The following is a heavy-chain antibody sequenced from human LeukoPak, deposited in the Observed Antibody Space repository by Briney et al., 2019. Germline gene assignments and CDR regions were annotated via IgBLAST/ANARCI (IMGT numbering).Heavy chain of an antibody. CDR1: GFTFSSYW. Sequence: GGSLRLSCAASGFTFSSYWMHWVRQAPGKGLVWVSRINSDGSSTSYADSVKGRFTISRDNAKNTLYLQMNSLRAEDTAVYYCARDFSYDFWSGYACYYYGMDVWGQGTTVTVSS. V-gene: IGHV3-74*01. CDR3: ARDFSYDFWSGYACYYYGMDV. D-gene: IGHD3-3*01. J-gene: IGHJ6*02. CDR2: INSDGSST.